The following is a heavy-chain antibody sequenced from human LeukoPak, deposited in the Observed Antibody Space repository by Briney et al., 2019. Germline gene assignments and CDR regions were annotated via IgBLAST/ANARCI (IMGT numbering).Heavy chain of an antibody. Sequence: PGGSLRLFCAASGFTFSSYAMSWVRQAPGNGLEWVSAISGSGGSTYYADSVKGRFTISRDNSKNTLYLQMNSLRAEDTAVYYCAKDMRDYVWGSYRYVSYTIDWGQGTLVTVSS. D-gene: IGHD3-16*02. V-gene: IGHV3-23*01. J-gene: IGHJ4*02. CDR3: AKDMRDYVWGSYRYVSYTID. CDR2: ISGSGGST. CDR1: GFTFSSYA.